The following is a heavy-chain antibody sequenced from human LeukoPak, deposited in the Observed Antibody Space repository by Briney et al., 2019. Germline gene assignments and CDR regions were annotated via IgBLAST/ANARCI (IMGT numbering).Heavy chain of an antibody. CDR1: GGSISSSSYY. V-gene: IGHV4-39*01. Sequence: SETLSLTCTVSGGSISSSSYYWGWIRQPPGKGLEWIGSIYYSGSTYYNPSLKSRVTISVDTSKNQFSLKLSSVTAADTAVYYRARHVSPIVVVVAAPDAFDIWGQGTMVTVSS. J-gene: IGHJ3*02. D-gene: IGHD2-15*01. CDR3: ARHVSPIVVVVAAPDAFDI. CDR2: IYYSGST.